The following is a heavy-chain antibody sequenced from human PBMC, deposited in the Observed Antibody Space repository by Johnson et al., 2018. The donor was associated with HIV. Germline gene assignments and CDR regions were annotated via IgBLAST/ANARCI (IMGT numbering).Heavy chain of an antibody. V-gene: IGHV3-30*04. CDR3: AKGGSSWSDDAFDI. CDR2: ISYDGSNK. Sequence: QEQLVESGGGVVQPGRSLRPSCAASGFTFSSYAMHWVRQAPGKGLEWVAVISYDGSNKYYADSVKGRFTISRDNSKNTLYLQMNSLRAEDTAVYYCAKGGSSWSDDAFDIWGQGTMVTVSS. CDR1: GFTFSSYA. J-gene: IGHJ3*02. D-gene: IGHD6-13*01.